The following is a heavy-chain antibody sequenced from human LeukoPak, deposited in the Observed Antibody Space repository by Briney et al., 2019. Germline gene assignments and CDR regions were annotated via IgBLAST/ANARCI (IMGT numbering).Heavy chain of an antibody. CDR2: IYHSGST. D-gene: IGHD3-22*01. Sequence: SSETLSLTCTVSGYSITRGSYWGWIRQPPGKGLEWIANIYHSGSTYYNPSLKSRVTISVDTSKNQFSLKLSSVTAADTAIYYCARVHVNSGYYFGDAFDIWGQGTMVTVSS. CDR3: ARVHVNSGYYFGDAFDI. CDR1: GYSITRGSY. V-gene: IGHV4-38-2*02. J-gene: IGHJ3*02.